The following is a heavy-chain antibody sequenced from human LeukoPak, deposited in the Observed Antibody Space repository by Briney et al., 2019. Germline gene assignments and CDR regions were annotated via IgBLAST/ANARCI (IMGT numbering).Heavy chain of an antibody. V-gene: IGHV3-15*07. CDR3: TTNYYDSSGEDAFDI. J-gene: IGHJ3*02. CDR2: IKSKTDGGTT. CDR1: GFTFSNAW. D-gene: IGHD3-22*01. Sequence: GRSLRLSCAASGFTFSNAWMNWVRQAPGKGLEWVGRIKSKTDGGTTDYAAPVKGRFTISRDDSKNTLYLQMNSLKTEDTAVYYCTTNYYDSSGEDAFDIWGQGTMVTVSS.